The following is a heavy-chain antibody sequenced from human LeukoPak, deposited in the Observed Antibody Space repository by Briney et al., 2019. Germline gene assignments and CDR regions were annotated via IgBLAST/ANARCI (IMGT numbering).Heavy chain of an antibody. Sequence: SVKVSCKASGGTFSSYAISWVRQAPGQGLEWMGGFIPIFGTANYAQKFQGRVTITADESTSTAYMELSSLRSEDTAVYYCARDQLITFGGIIVPGNWFDPWGQGTLVTVSS. CDR3: ARDQLITFGGIIVPGNWFDP. CDR1: GGTFSSYA. CDR2: FIPIFGTA. J-gene: IGHJ5*02. V-gene: IGHV1-69*13. D-gene: IGHD3-16*02.